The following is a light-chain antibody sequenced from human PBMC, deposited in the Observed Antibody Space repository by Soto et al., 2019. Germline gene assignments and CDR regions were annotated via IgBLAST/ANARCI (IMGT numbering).Light chain of an antibody. CDR2: AAS. J-gene: IGKJ1*01. V-gene: IGKV1-27*01. Sequence: DLQMTQSPSYLSASVGDRFTITCRASQGIRNYLAWYQQKPGKVPKLLIYAASTLQSGVPSRLSGSGSGTDFTITISSMQNEDVATYYCQKYNSDIRTFGQGTKVDIK. CDR1: QGIRNY. CDR3: QKYNSDIRT.